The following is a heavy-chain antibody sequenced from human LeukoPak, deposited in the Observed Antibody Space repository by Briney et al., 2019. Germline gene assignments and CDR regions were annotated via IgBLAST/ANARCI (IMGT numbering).Heavy chain of an antibody. D-gene: IGHD5-12*01. V-gene: IGHV1-2*02. CDR1: GYTFTGYY. CDR3: AKDRAVATIGGVDY. J-gene: IGHJ4*02. CDR2: ISPNSGGT. Sequence: ASVKVPCKASGYTFTGYYMHWVRQAPGQGLEWMGWISPNSGGTNYAHKFQGRVTMTRDTSISTAYMELSSLRSDDTAVYYCAKDRAVATIGGVDYWGQGTLVTVSS.